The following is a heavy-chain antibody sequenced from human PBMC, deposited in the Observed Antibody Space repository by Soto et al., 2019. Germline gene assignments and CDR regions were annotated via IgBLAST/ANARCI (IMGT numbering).Heavy chain of an antibody. Sequence: EVQVVKSGGGLVQPGGSLRLSCAASGFTFSSNSMNWVRQAPGKGLEWISYISSSSSTIYADSVKSRFTIYRDNAKNSLYLQMNSLKDEDKAVYYCARVIWSGHLTSDLWGQGTLVTVSS. CDR2: ISSSSSTI. V-gene: IGHV3-48*02. D-gene: IGHD3-3*01. CDR3: ARVIWSGHLTSDL. J-gene: IGHJ5*02. CDR1: GFTFSSNS.